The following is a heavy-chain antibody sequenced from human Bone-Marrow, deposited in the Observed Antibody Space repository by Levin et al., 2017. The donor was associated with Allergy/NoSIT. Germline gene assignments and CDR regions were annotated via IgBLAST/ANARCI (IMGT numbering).Heavy chain of an antibody. J-gene: IGHJ5*02. Sequence: AASVKVSCKASGYTFTGYYIHWVRQAPGQGLEWMGWINPNSGGTNYAQKFQGRVTMTRDTSISTAYMDLSRLRSDDTAVYYCARGEVVPAAPYNWFDPWGQGTLVTVSS. CDR3: ARGEVVPAAPYNWFDP. CDR1: GYTFTGYY. CDR2: INPNSGGT. D-gene: IGHD2-2*01. V-gene: IGHV1-2*02.